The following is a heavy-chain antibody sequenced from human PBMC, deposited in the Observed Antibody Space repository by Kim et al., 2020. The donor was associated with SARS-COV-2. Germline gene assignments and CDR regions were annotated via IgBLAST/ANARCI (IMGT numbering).Heavy chain of an antibody. V-gene: IGHV3-30*01. J-gene: IGHJ6*02. D-gene: IGHD3-10*01. Sequence: KDRLTSSRDNSKTTLYLQMNSLRAEDTAVYYCARERYYYGSHYYYGMDVWGQGTTVTVSS. CDR3: ARERYYYGSHYYYGMDV.